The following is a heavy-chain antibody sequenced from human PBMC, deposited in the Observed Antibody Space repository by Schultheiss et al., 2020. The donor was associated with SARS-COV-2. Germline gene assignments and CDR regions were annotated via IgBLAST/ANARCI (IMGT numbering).Heavy chain of an antibody. CDR1: GFTFGDYA. CDR2: IRSKAYGGTT. D-gene: IGHD1-26*01. CDR3: ASGLVGAIDY. J-gene: IGHJ4*02. Sequence: GGSLRLSCTASGFTFGDYAMSWVRQAPGKGLEWVGFIRSKAYGGTTEYAASVKGRFTISRDNSKNTLYLQMNSLRAEDTAVYYCASGLVGAIDYWGQGTLVTVSS. V-gene: IGHV3-49*04.